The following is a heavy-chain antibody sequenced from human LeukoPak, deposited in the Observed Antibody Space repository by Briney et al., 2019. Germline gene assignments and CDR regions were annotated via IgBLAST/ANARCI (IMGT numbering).Heavy chain of an antibody. J-gene: IGHJ4*02. CDR2: ISGDGGNT. CDR1: GFTFDGYA. D-gene: IGHD6-13*01. CDR3: AKDLAATGTIDY. Sequence: GGSLRLSCAASGFTFDGYAMHWVRQPPGKGLEWVSLISGDGGNTYYADSVKGRFTISRDNTKNSLYLQMNSLRTEGTALYYCAKDLAATGTIDYWGQGTLVSVSS. V-gene: IGHV3-43*02.